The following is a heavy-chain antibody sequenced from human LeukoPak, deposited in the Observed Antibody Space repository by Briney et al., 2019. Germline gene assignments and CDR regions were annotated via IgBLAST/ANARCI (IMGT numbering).Heavy chain of an antibody. D-gene: IGHD5/OR15-5a*01. J-gene: IGHJ3*02. V-gene: IGHV4-34*01. CDR1: GGSFSGYY. Sequence: SETLSLTCAVYGGSFSGYYWSWIRQPPGKGLEWIGEINHSGSTNYNPSLKSRVTMSVDTSKNQFSLKLSSVTAADTAVYYCARGDSTDAFDIWGQGTMVTVSS. CDR3: ARGDSTDAFDI. CDR2: INHSGST.